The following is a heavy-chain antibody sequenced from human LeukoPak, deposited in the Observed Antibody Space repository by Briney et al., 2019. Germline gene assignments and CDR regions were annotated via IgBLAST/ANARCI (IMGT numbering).Heavy chain of an antibody. Sequence: SETLSLTCAVSGGSLSSGGYSWSWLRQPPGKGLEWIGYIYHSGSTYYNPSLKSRVTISVDRSKNQFSLKLSSVTAADTAVYYCARSYMVRGALNWFDPWGQGTLVTVSS. V-gene: IGHV4-30-2*01. CDR2: IYHSGST. J-gene: IGHJ5*02. D-gene: IGHD3-10*01. CDR3: ARSYMVRGALNWFDP. CDR1: GGSLSSGGYS.